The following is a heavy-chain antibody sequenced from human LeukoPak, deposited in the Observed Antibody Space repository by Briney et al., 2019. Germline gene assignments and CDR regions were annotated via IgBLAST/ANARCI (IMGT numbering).Heavy chain of an antibody. CDR3: VRLRRNSDTTGFYYYYDF. V-gene: IGHV3-21*04. D-gene: IGHD3-22*01. CDR1: GYPFSSYS. Sequence: GESLKISCAAPGYPFSSYSINWVRQAPGKGLEWVSSISVRSNYIYYADSGRGRFRISRDDARDSLSLQMNRLRVEDTAVYYCVRLRRNSDTTGFYYYYDFWGQGTLVTVSS. J-gene: IGHJ4*02. CDR2: ISVRSNYI.